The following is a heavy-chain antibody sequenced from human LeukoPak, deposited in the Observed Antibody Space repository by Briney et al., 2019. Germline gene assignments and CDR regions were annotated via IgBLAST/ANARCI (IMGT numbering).Heavy chain of an antibody. V-gene: IGHV1-18*01. D-gene: IGHD3-10*01. CDR1: GYTFTSYG. J-gene: IGHJ6*02. CDR2: ISAYNGNT. Sequence: ASVKVSCKASGYTFTSYGISWVRQAPGQGLEWMGWISAYNGNTNYAQKLQGRVTMTTDTSTSTAYMELRSLRSDDTAVYYCARGMVRGVTCYYYYGMDVWGQGTTVTVSS. CDR3: ARGMVRGVTCYYYYGMDV.